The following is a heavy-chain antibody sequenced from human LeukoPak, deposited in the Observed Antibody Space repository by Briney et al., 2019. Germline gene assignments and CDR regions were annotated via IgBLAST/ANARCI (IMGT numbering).Heavy chain of an antibody. Sequence: SETLSLTCTVSGGSISSYYWSWIRQPPGKVLEWIGYIYISGSTNYNPSLKGRVTISLDTSKNQFSLKLSSVTAADTAVYYCARDGGCSGGSCYSNWGQGTLVTVSS. CDR1: GGSISSYY. V-gene: IGHV4-4*09. CDR3: ARDGGCSGGSCYSN. J-gene: IGHJ4*02. D-gene: IGHD2-15*01. CDR2: IYISGST.